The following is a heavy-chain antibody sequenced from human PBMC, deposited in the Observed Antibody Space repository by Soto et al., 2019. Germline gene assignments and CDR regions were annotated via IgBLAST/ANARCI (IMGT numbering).Heavy chain of an antibody. CDR1: GGSISSGDYY. CDR3: ARLAGYTYGGFDY. Sequence: SETRSRNCTVSGGSISSGDYYWSWIRQPPGKGLEWIGYIYYSGSTYYNPSLKSRVTISGDTSKNQLSLKLTSVTAADTAVYYCARLAGYTYGGFDYWGQGTLVTVPQ. V-gene: IGHV4-30-4*01. CDR2: IYYSGST. D-gene: IGHD5-18*01. J-gene: IGHJ4*02.